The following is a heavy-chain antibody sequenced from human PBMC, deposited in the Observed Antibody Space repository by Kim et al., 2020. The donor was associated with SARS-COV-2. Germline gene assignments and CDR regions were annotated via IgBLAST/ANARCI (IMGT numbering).Heavy chain of an antibody. CDR2: IRSKAYGGTT. CDR1: GFTFGDYA. CDR3: TRVESPPEGRAMVRGVIGKKEHYFDY. D-gene: IGHD3-10*01. Sequence: GGSLRLSCTASGFTFGDYAMSWFRQAPGKGLEWVGFIRSKAYGGTTEYAASVKGRFTISRDDSKSIAYLQMNSLKTEDTAVYYCTRVESPPEGRAMVRGVIGKKEHYFDYWGQGTLVTVSS. J-gene: IGHJ4*02. V-gene: IGHV3-49*03.